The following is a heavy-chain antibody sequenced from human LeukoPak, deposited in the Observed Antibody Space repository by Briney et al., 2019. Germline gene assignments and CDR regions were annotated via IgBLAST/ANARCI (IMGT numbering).Heavy chain of an antibody. CDR1: GYTFTSYG. D-gene: IGHD4-17*01. CDR2: ISAYSSNT. CDR3: AGIYDYAHY. V-gene: IGHV1-18*01. Sequence: ASVKVSCKASGYTFTSYGISWVRQAPGQGLEWMGWISAYSSNTNYALKLQGRVIMTTDTSTSTAYMELSSLRSEDTAVYYCAGIYDYAHYWGQGTLVTVSS. J-gene: IGHJ4*02.